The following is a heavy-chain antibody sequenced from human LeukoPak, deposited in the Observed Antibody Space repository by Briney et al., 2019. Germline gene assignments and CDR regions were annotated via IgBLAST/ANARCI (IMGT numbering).Heavy chain of an antibody. CDR3: VGSSSWPAY. J-gene: IGHJ4*02. D-gene: IGHD2-2*01. CDR1: GFSFKNCW. Sequence: AGGSLRLSCAASGFSFKNCWMHWVRQAPGKGLEWVSRIDNDGNTKYADSVKGRFTISRDNAKNTLYLQMNSLRADDTAVYYCVGSSSWPAYWGQGSLVTVSS. V-gene: IGHV3-74*03. CDR2: IDNDGNT.